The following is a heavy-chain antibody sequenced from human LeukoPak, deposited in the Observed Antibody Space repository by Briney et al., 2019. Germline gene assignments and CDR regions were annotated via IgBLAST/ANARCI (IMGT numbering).Heavy chain of an antibody. CDR3: ARGAQGTIFGVVITQ. CDR1: GFTFSSYS. Sequence: PGGSLRLSCAASGFTFSSYSMNWVRQAPGKGLEWVAVISYDGSNKYYADSVKGRFTISRDNSKNTLYLQMNSLRAEDTAVYYCARGAQGTIFGVVITQWGQGTLVTVSS. CDR2: ISYDGSNK. J-gene: IGHJ4*02. D-gene: IGHD3-3*01. V-gene: IGHV3-30*03.